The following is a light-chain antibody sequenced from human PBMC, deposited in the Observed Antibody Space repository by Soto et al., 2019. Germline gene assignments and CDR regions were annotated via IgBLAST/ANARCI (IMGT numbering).Light chain of an antibody. CDR3: LQKYFYPFT. J-gene: IGKJ3*01. CDR2: AAS. V-gene: IGKV1-6*01. Sequence: AIQMTQSPSSLSASVGDIVTITCRASQGIRNDLDWFQQKPGKAPKLLIYAASNLQLGVPARFSGSGSGTDVNLTISSLQPEDFATYYCLQKYFYPFTCGPGTKVDIK. CDR1: QGIRND.